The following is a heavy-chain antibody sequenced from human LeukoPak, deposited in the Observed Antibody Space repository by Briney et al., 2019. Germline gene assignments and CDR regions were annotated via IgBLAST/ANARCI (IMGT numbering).Heavy chain of an antibody. J-gene: IGHJ4*02. Sequence: SVKVSCKASGGTFSSYTINWVRQAPGQGLDWMGGIIPILGTTNYAQKFQGRVMITADKSTSTAYMELSSLRSEDTAVYYCARVSMVRGGDLGFDYWGQGTLVTVSS. CDR1: GGTFSSYT. CDR2: IIPILGTT. D-gene: IGHD3-10*01. V-gene: IGHV1-69*06. CDR3: ARVSMVRGGDLGFDY.